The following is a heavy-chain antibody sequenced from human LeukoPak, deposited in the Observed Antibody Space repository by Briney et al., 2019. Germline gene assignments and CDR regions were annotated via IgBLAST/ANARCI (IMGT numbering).Heavy chain of an antibody. D-gene: IGHD3-10*01. CDR1: GGSISSYY. CDR2: IFRTGST. J-gene: IGHJ5*01. V-gene: IGHV4-39*02. CDR3: ARRVGFYGSGSLNYFDP. Sequence: SETLSLTCTVSGGSISSYYWGWIRQPPGKGLEWIGSIFRTGSTYYSASLKSRVSISVDTSKNHIALKLTSVTAADTAVYFCARRVGFYGSGSLNYFDPWGQGILVSVS.